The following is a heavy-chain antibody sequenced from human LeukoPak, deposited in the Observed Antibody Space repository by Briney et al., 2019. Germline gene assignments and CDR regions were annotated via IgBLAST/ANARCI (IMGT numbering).Heavy chain of an antibody. CDR1: GFTFSSYG. V-gene: IGHV3-30*18. CDR2: ISYNGSNK. J-gene: IGHJ6*02. CDR3: AKVLAYCGGDCSLAADEYYYGMDV. Sequence: GGSLRLSCAASGFTFSSYGMHWVRQAPGKGLEWVAVISYNGSNKYYADSVKGQFTISRDNSKNTLYLQMNSLRAEDTAVYYCAKVLAYCGGDCSLAADEYYYGMDVWGQGTTVTVSS. D-gene: IGHD2-21*02.